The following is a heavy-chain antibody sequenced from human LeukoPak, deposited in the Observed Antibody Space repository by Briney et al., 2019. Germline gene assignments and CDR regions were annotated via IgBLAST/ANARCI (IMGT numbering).Heavy chain of an antibody. CDR2: ISYDGSNT. D-gene: IGHD3-22*01. CDR3: ARLSGYSNNDAFDI. CDR1: GFTFSGYG. J-gene: IGHJ3*02. V-gene: IGHV3-30*03. Sequence: GGSLRLSCAASGFTFSGYGIHWVRQALGKGLEWVAVISYDGSNTYYADSVKGRFTISRDNAKNSLYLQMNSLRAEDTAVYYCARLSGYSNNDAFDIWGQGTMVTVSS.